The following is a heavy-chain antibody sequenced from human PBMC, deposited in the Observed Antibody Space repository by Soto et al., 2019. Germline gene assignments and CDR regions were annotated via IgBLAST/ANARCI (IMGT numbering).Heavy chain of an antibody. D-gene: IGHD2-8*01. CDR2: VYNSGST. V-gene: IGHV4-59*08. CDR1: GGSISSNY. CDR3: ARHEGNGNVWPLDY. J-gene: IGHJ4*02. Sequence: SETLSLTCTVSGGSISSNYWTWIRQPPGKGLEWIGYVYNSGSTNYNPSLKSRVTISEDTSKNQFSLRLTSVTAEDTAVYYCARHEGNGNVWPLDYWGQGILVTVSS.